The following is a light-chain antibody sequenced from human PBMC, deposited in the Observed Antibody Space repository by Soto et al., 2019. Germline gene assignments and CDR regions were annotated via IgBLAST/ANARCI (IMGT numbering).Light chain of an antibody. V-gene: IGKV3-15*01. J-gene: IGKJ1*01. Sequence: EIVMTQSPDTLSVSPGDRATLSCRASESVGTNVAWFQQRPCQAPRLLIYGASTRVAGIPARFSGSGSETEFTLTISSLQSEDFAIYHCQQWIRWTFGQGTRLELK. CDR1: ESVGTN. CDR3: QQWIRWT. CDR2: GAS.